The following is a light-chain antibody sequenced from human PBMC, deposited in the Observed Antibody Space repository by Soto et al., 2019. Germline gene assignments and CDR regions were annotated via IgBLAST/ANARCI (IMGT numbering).Light chain of an antibody. Sequence: QSVLTQPPSVSGAPGQRVTISCTGSSSNIGAGYDVHWYQQLPGRAPKLLIYANNNRPSGVPDRFSGSRSGTSASLAINGLQAEDEAYYSCQSYDSSLSGFYVFGTGTKLTVL. CDR2: ANN. CDR3: QSYDSSLSGFYV. V-gene: IGLV1-40*01. J-gene: IGLJ1*01. CDR1: SSNIGAGYD.